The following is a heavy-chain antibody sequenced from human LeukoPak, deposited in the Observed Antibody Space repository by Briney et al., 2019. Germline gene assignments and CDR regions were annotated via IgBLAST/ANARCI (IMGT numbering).Heavy chain of an antibody. CDR1: NDSIRSYS. Sequence: SETLSLTYTVANDSIRSYSWSWSLQPPGKGLEWIWLVYDGGSTYYNPSLKSRVTISLDTSKNQVSLNLNSVTSPDTAVYYCARAGPRRDGYNFDCWGQGTLVTVSS. CDR2: VYDGGST. V-gene: IGHV4-59*01. D-gene: IGHD5-24*01. J-gene: IGHJ4*02. CDR3: ARAGPRRDGYNFDC.